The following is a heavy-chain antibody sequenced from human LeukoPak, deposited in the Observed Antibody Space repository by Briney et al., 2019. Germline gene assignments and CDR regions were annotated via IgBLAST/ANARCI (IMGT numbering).Heavy chain of an antibody. D-gene: IGHD2-2*01. V-gene: IGHV3-74*01. CDR3: ATLQVVPAAPYYYFYYMDV. CDR2: INTDESST. Sequence: GGSLRLSCAASGFTFSSYWMHWVRQAPGKGLVWVSRINTDESSTTYADSVKGRFTISRDNAKNTLSLQMNSLRAEDTAVYYCATLQVVPAAPYYYFYYMDVWGKGTTVTVSS. CDR1: GFTFSSYW. J-gene: IGHJ6*03.